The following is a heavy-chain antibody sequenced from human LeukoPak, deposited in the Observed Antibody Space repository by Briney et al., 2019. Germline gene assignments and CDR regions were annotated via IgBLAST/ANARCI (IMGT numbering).Heavy chain of an antibody. D-gene: IGHD2-21*02. CDR1: GYTFTDHY. CDR2: IIPIFGTA. V-gene: IGHV1-69*13. Sequence: PGASVKVSCKASGYTFTDHYMHWVRQAPGQGLEWMGGIIPIFGTANYAQKFQGRVTITADESTSTAYMELSSLRSEDTAVYYCARSGTYCGGDCYPALDYWGQGTLVTVSS. J-gene: IGHJ4*02. CDR3: ARSGTYCGGDCYPALDY.